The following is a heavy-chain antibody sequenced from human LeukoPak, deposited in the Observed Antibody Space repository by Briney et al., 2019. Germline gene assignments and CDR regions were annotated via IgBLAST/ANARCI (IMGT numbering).Heavy chain of an antibody. CDR1: GGSFSGYY. D-gene: IGHD6-13*01. CDR2: INHSGST. CDR3: ARVKNRIAAAGTGWFDP. J-gene: IGHJ5*02. Sequence: PSETLSLTCAVYGGSFSGYYWSWIRQPPGKGLEWIGEINHSGSTNYNPSLKSRVTISVDTSKNQISLKLSSVTAADTAVYYCARVKNRIAAAGTGWFDPWGQGTLVTVSS. V-gene: IGHV4-34*01.